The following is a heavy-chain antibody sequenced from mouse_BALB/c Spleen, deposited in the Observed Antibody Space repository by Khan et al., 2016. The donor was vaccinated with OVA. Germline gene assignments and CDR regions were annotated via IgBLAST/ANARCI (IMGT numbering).Heavy chain of an antibody. CDR2: INPSTGYT. CDR3: ARGGYGSFAY. J-gene: IGHJ3*01. D-gene: IGHD2-2*01. V-gene: IGHV1-7*01. CDR1: GYTFTDYW. Sequence: VKLLESGAELAKPGASVKMSCKASGYTFTDYWIHWVKKRPGQGLEWIGYINPSTGYTEYNHKFKDKATLTADKSSSTAYMQLSSLTSEDSAVYYCARGGYGSFAYWGQGTLVTVSA.